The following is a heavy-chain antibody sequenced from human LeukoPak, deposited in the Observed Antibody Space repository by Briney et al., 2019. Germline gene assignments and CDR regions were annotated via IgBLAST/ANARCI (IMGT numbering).Heavy chain of an antibody. V-gene: IGHV4-38-2*01. D-gene: IGHD5-18*01. CDR2: IYDSGST. CDR3: ASGYNYGYPFDS. CDR1: RYSISSGYY. J-gene: IGHJ4*02. Sequence: SETLSLTCAVSRYSISSGYYWGWIRQPPGKGLEWIGSIYDSGSTYYNPSLKSRVTISVDTSKNHFSLKMSSVTAADTAVYYCASGYNYGYPFDSWGRGTLVTVSS.